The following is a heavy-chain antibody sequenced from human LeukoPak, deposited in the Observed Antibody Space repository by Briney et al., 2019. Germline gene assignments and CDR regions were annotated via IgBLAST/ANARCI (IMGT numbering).Heavy chain of an antibody. D-gene: IGHD3-22*01. CDR2: ISYDGSNK. J-gene: IGHJ4*02. CDR1: GFIFSSYA. CDR3: ARGPSAYDSSRFGDYFDY. V-gene: IGHV3-30-3*01. Sequence: GGSLRLSCAASGFIFSSYAMHWVRQAPGKGLEWVAVISYDGSNKYYADSVKGRFTISRDNSKNTLYLQMNSLRAEDTAVYYCARGPSAYDSSRFGDYFDYWGQGTLVTVSS.